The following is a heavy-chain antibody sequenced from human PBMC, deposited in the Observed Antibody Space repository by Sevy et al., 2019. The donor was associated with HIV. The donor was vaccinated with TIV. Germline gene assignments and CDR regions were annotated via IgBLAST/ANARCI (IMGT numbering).Heavy chain of an antibody. J-gene: IGHJ4*02. CDR1: GYTFTSYG. Sequence: ASVKVSCKASGYTFTSYGISWVRQAPGQGLEWMGWISAYNGNKNYAQKLQGRVTMTTDTSTSTAYMELRSLRSDDTAVYYCARDLGGYGGNSIDYWGQGTLVTVSS. V-gene: IGHV1-18*01. D-gene: IGHD2-21*02. CDR2: ISAYNGNK. CDR3: ARDLGGYGGNSIDY.